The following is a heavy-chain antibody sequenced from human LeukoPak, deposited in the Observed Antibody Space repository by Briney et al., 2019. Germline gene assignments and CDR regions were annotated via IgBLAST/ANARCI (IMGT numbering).Heavy chain of an antibody. J-gene: IGHJ4*02. D-gene: IGHD6-19*01. V-gene: IGHV4-39*01. CDR1: GGSISVTDYY. CDR2: VYYSGST. Sequence: PSETLSLTCTVSGGSISVTDYYWGWVRQSPGKGLEWFGSVYYSGSTYYNPSLKSRVTISVDTSKNQFSLKLSSVTATDTAMYYCARITVAGRRFDFWGQGNLVTVSS. CDR3: ARITVAGRRFDF.